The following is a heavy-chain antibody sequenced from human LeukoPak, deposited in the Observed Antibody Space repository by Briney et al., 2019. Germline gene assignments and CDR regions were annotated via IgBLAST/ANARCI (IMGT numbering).Heavy chain of an antibody. CDR1: GFTFSSYE. V-gene: IGHV3-48*03. D-gene: IGHD6-19*01. CDR3: ARDQWLAYYYHGMDV. Sequence: PGGSLRLSCAASGFTFSSYEMNWVRQAPGKGLEWVSYITNNGSTIYYADSVKGRFTISRDKAENSLYLQMNSLRAEDTAIYYCARDQWLAYYYHGMDVWGQGTTVTVSS. J-gene: IGHJ6*02. CDR2: ITNNGSTI.